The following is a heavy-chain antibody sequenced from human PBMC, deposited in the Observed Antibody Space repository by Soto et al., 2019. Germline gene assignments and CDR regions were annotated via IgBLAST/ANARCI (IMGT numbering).Heavy chain of an antibody. CDR3: ARVNSSSSGDFYYYYYMDV. V-gene: IGHV1-69*02. CDR2: IIPILGIA. CDR1: GGTFSSYT. D-gene: IGHD6-6*01. J-gene: IGHJ6*03. Sequence: SVKVSCKASGGTFSSYTISWVRQAPGQGLEWMGRIIPILGIANYAQKLQGRVTITADKSTSTAYMELSSLRSEDTAVYYCARVNSSSSGDFYYYYYMDVWGKGTTVTVSS.